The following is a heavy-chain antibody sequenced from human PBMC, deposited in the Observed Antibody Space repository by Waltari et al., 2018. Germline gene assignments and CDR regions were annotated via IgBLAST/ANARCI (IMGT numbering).Heavy chain of an antibody. V-gene: IGHV3-30-3*01. CDR1: GFTFSSYA. CDR2: ISYDGSNK. J-gene: IGHJ4*02. CDR3: ARDFSSSSWYIDY. Sequence: QVQLVESGGGVVQPGRSLRLSCAASGFTFSSYAMHWVRQAPGKGLEWVAVISYDGSNKYYADSVKGRFTISRDNSKNTLYLQMNSLRAEDTAVYYCARDFSSSSWYIDYWGQGTLVTVSS. D-gene: IGHD2-2*01.